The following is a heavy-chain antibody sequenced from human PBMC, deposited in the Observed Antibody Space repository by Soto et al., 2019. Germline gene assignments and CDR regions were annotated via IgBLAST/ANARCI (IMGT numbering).Heavy chain of an antibody. CDR2: ISSSGTFK. CDR3: AREDSIIIPAVSDF. CDR1: GFIFTTNS. Sequence: GGSLRLSCVTSGFIFTTNSMNWVRQVPEKGLQWLSSISSSGTFKSYSDSVKGRFTISRDNAKNSVSLQMNTLRVEDTAVYYCAREDSIIIPAVSDFWGQGTLVTVSS. J-gene: IGHJ4*02. V-gene: IGHV3-21*01. D-gene: IGHD2-2*01.